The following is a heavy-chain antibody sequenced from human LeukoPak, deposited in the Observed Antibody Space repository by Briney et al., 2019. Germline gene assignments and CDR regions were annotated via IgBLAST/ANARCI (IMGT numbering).Heavy chain of an antibody. Sequence: PGGSLRLSCEASGFTFSNYEMNWVRQTPGKGLEWVSSISSSSSYIYYADSVKGRFTISRDNAKNSLYLQMNSLRAEDTAVYYCAREWGMATIHYWGQGTLVTVSS. J-gene: IGHJ4*02. CDR2: ISSSSSYI. CDR3: AREWGMATIHY. V-gene: IGHV3-21*01. CDR1: GFTFSNYE. D-gene: IGHD5-24*01.